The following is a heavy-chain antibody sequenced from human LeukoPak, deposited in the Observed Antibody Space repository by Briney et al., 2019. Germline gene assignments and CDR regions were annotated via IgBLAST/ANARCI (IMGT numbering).Heavy chain of an antibody. Sequence: QPGGSLRLSCAASGFTFSSYEMNWVRQAPGKGLEWVSNIGSRGSTMYYADSVKGRFTISRDNAKNSLYLQMNSLRAEDTAVYYCAKSSDYVWGSYRSYYLDHWGQGTLVTVSS. CDR3: AKSSDYVWGSYRSYYLDH. CDR1: GFTFSSYE. CDR2: IGSRGSTM. V-gene: IGHV3-48*03. J-gene: IGHJ4*02. D-gene: IGHD3-16*02.